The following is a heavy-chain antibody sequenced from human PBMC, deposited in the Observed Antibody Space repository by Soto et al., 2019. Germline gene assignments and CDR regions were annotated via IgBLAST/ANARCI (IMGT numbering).Heavy chain of an antibody. CDR3: ARDDSEGASPYYRYGSHH. CDR1: GFVFLNYA. CDR2: ISYDGSDL. V-gene: IGHV3-30-3*01. J-gene: IGHJ1*01. Sequence: PGGSLRLSCTASGFVFLNYAFHWVRQAPGKGLEWVAVISYDGSDLFHADSVKGRFTISRDNSRDTLYLQMSSLRTDDTAVYYCARDDSEGASPYYRYGSHHWGQGTPVTVSS. D-gene: IGHD5-18*01.